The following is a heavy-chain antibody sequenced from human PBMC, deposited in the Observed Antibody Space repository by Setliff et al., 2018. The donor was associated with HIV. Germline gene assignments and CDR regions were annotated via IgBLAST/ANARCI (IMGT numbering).Heavy chain of an antibody. Sequence: SETLSLTCTVSGGSVSTSTYYWGWIRQPPGKGLEYIGTLSYRGTTHYNPSLKSRIALSIDSSKNQFSLNLHFVTTTDSALYYCATTRPISTGYPGFFDSWGQGIVVTVS. V-gene: IGHV4-39*01. J-gene: IGHJ4*02. D-gene: IGHD3-9*01. CDR3: ATTRPISTGYPGFFDS. CDR1: GGSVSTSTYY. CDR2: LSYRGTT.